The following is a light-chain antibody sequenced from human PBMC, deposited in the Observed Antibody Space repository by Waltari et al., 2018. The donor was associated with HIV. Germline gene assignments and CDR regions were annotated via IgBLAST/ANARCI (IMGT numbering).Light chain of an antibody. CDR1: QSIRTN. J-gene: IGKJ4*01. V-gene: IGKV3D-15*01. CDR2: GAS. Sequence: ILMTQSPLTLSVSPGERPNLSCWASQSIRTNLAWYEQKPGQTPRLLIYGASTRATGTPARFSGSGSGTEFTLTISSLQSEDLAFYYCQQYHNWPITFGGGTKVEIK. CDR3: QQYHNWPIT.